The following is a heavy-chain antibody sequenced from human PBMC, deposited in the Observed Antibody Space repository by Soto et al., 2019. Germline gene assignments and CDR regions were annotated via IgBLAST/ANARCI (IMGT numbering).Heavy chain of an antibody. CDR3: AYGGNSPKPNWYFDL. CDR2: IIHIFGTA. V-gene: IGHV1-69*01. D-gene: IGHD2-21*02. CDR1: GGTFSSYA. J-gene: IGHJ2*01. Sequence: QVQLVQSGAEVKKSGSSVKVSCKASGGTFSSYAISWVRQAPGQGLEWMGGIIHIFGTANYAQKFQGRVTITADESTSTADMELSSLRSEDTAVYYCAYGGNSPKPNWYFDLWGRGTLVTVSS.